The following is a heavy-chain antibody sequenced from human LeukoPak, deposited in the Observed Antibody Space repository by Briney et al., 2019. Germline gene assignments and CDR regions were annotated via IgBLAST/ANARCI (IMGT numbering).Heavy chain of an antibody. CDR1: GGSISSSSYY. Sequence: SETLSLTCTVSGGSISSSSYYWGWIRQPPGKGLEWIGSIYYSGSTYYNPSLKSRVTISVDTSKNQFSLKLSSVTAADTAVYYCARDFIPFGKDGGGYYSLGPFDPWGQGTLVTVSS. D-gene: IGHD3-22*01. CDR2: IYYSGST. J-gene: IGHJ5*02. V-gene: IGHV4-39*07. CDR3: ARDFIPFGKDGGGYYSLGPFDP.